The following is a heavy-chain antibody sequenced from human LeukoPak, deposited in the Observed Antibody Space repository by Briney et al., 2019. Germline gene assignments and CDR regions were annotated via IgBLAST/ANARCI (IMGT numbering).Heavy chain of an antibody. Sequence: PGGSLRLSCGVSGFTFSSYGMHWVRQAPGKGLEWVAYIRYDGSNRHYADSVKGRFTISRDNSKNTLYLQMNSLRAEDTAVYYCAKPYCGGDCYWSDYWGQGTLVTVSS. CDR1: GFTFSSYG. CDR3: AKPYCGGDCYWSDY. CDR2: IRYDGSNR. D-gene: IGHD2-21*02. V-gene: IGHV3-30*02. J-gene: IGHJ4*02.